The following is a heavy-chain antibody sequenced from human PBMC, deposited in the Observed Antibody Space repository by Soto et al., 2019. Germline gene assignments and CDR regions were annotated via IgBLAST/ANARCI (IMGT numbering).Heavy chain of an antibody. CDR1: GGSISSYY. CDR3: ARKHYYDSSGLNWFDP. D-gene: IGHD3-22*01. J-gene: IGHJ5*02. V-gene: IGHV4-59*01. CDR2: IYYSGST. Sequence: SETLSLTCTVSGGSISSYYWSWIRQPPGKGLEWIGYIYYSGSTNYNPSLKSRVTISVDTSKNQFSLKLSSVTAADTAVYYCARKHYYDSSGLNWFDPWGQGTLVTVSS.